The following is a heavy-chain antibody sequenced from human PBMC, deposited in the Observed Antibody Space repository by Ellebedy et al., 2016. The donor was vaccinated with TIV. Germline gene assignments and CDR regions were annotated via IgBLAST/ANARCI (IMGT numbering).Heavy chain of an antibody. CDR3: ARLYCTTTSCYFDY. J-gene: IGHJ4*02. V-gene: IGHV5-10-1*01. Sequence: GGSLRLXXEASGYIFVNYWITWVRQKPGKGLEWMGRIDPSDSETKYSPSFQGHVSISSDKSIRTAYLQWSTLKASDTAMYYCARLYCTTTSCYFDYWGQGTLVTVSS. CDR2: IDPSDSET. D-gene: IGHD2-2*01. CDR1: GYIFVNYW.